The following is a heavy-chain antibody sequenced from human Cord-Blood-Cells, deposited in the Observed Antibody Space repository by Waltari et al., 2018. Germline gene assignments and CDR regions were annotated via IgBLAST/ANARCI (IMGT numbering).Heavy chain of an antibody. CDR1: GFTVSSNY. V-gene: IGHV3-53*01. D-gene: IGHD6-19*01. J-gene: IGHJ4*02. CDR2: IYSGGST. Sequence: SGFTVSSNYMSWVRQAPGKGLEWVSVIYSGGSTYYADSVKGRFTISRDNSKNTLYLQMNSLRAEDTAVYYCAREGHSSGWSFDYWGQGTLVTVSS. CDR3: AREGHSSGWSFDY.